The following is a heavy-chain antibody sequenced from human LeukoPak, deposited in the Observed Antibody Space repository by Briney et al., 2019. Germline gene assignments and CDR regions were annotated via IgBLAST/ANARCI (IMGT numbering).Heavy chain of an antibody. CDR2: IDNSGST. CDR1: GGSISSYY. D-gene: IGHD6-19*01. V-gene: IGHV4-59*01. J-gene: IGHJ6*02. Sequence: SETLSLTCTVSGGSISSYYWSWVRQPPGKGLEWIGYIDNSGSTNYNPSLKSRVTISLDTPKNQFSLKLSSVTAADTAVYYCARAPLYSGGSGWSIYYFYAMDVWGQGTTVTVSS. CDR3: ARAPLYSGGSGWSIYYFYAMDV.